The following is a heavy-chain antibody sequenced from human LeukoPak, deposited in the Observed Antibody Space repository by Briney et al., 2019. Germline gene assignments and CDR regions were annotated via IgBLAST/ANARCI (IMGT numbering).Heavy chain of an antibody. J-gene: IGHJ4*02. CDR2: IYYSGST. CDR1: GASIGSRPYY. V-gene: IGHV4-61*01. Sequence: PSQTLSLTCTVSGASIGSRPYYWTWIRQPPGKGLEWIGYIYYSGSTNYNPSLKSRVTISVDTSKNQFSLKLSSVTAADTAVYYCARAQLVGIPDYWGQGTLVTVSS. D-gene: IGHD2-21*01. CDR3: ARAQLVGIPDY.